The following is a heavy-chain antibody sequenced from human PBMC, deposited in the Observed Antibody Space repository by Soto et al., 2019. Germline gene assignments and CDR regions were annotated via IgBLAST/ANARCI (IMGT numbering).Heavy chain of an antibody. CDR1: GFTVSTKY. V-gene: IGHV3-66*01. D-gene: IGHD3-16*01. Sequence: EVQLVESGGGLVQPGGSLRLSCAASGFTVSTKYMSWVRQAPGKGLEWVSVIYSGGSTFYADSARGRFTISRDNSKNTVNLKMNSLRAEDTDVYYCARDPWAADYWGQGTLVTVSS. J-gene: IGHJ4*02. CDR2: IYSGGST. CDR3: ARDPWAADY.